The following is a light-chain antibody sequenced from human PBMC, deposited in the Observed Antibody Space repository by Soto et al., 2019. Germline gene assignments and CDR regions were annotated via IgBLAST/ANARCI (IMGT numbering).Light chain of an antibody. CDR1: SSDVGGYNY. V-gene: IGLV2-8*01. CDR2: EVN. J-gene: IGLJ1*01. Sequence: QSALTQPPSASGSPGQSVTISCTGTSSDVGGYNYVSWYQQYPGKVPKLMVSEVNNRPSGVPDRFSGSKSGNTASLTVSGLHAEDEADYYCTSDAGGNNVFGTGTKLTVL. CDR3: TSDAGGNNV.